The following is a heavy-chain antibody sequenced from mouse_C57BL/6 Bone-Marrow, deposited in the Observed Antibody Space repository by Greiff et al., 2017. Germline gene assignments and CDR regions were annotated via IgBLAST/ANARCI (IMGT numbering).Heavy chain of an antibody. V-gene: IGHV1-64*01. CDR2: IHPNSGST. CDR1: GYTFTSYW. CDR3: ERGPYYGSSYGYFDV. Sequence: QVQLQQPGAELVKPGASVKLSCKASGYTFTSYWMHWVKQRPGQGLAWIGMIHPNSGSTNYNEKFKSKATLTVDKSSSTAYMQLSSLTSEDAAVYYCERGPYYGSSYGYFDVWGTGTTVTVSS. D-gene: IGHD1-1*01. J-gene: IGHJ1*03.